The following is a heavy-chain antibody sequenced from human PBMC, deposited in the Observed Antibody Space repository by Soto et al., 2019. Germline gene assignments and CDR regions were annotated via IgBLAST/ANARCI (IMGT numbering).Heavy chain of an antibody. CDR3: ARAWSQLAVAHRAYYFDY. J-gene: IGHJ4*02. V-gene: IGHV4-38-2*01. CDR2: IYHSGST. Sequence: SSETLSLTCAVSGYSISSGYYWGWIRQPPGKGLEWIGSIYHSGSTYYNPSLKSRVTISVDTSKNQFSLKLSSVTAADTAVYYCARAWSQLAVAHRAYYFDYWGQGTLVTVSS. D-gene: IGHD6-19*01. CDR1: GYSISSGYY.